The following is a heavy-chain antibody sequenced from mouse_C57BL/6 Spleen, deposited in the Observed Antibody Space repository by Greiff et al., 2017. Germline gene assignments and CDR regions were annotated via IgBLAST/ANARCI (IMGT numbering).Heavy chain of an antibody. CDR2: IDPETGGT. V-gene: IGHV1-15*01. Sequence: VQLQQSGAELVRPGASVTLSCKASGYTFTDYEMHWVKQTPVHGLEWIGAIDPETGGTAYNQKFKGKAILTADKSSSTAYMELRSLTSEDSAVYYCTRSAWVAYWGQGTLVTVSA. CDR1: GYTFTDYE. CDR3: TRSAWVAY. J-gene: IGHJ3*01.